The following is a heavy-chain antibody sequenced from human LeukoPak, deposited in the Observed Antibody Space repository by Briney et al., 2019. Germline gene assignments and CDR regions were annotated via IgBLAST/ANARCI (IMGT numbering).Heavy chain of an antibody. CDR1: GGSFSGYH. J-gene: IGHJ4*02. D-gene: IGHD3-3*01. CDR3: ARVGYDFWSGYYLDY. CDR2: INHSGST. V-gene: IGHV4-34*01. Sequence: PSETLSLTCAVYGGSFSGYHWSWIRQPPGKGLEWIGEINHSGSTNYNPSLKSRVTISVDTSKNQFSLKLSSVTAADTAVYYCARVGYDFWSGYYLDYWGQGTLVTVSS.